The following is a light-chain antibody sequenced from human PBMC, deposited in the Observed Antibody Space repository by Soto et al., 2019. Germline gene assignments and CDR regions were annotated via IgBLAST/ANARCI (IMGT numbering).Light chain of an antibody. CDR2: EVS. CDR3: SSYAGSILGV. J-gene: IGLJ3*02. CDR1: SSDVGGYKY. V-gene: IGLV2-8*01. Sequence: QSALTQPPSASGSPGQSVTISCTGTSSDVGGYKYVSWYQQHPGKAPKLMIYEVSKRPSGVPDRFSGSKSGNTASLTVSGLQDENEAGYYCSSYAGSILGVFGGGTKLTVL.